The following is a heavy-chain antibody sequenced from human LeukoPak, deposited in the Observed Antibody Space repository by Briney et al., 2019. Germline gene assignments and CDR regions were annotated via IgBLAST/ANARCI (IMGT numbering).Heavy chain of an antibody. CDR2: INHSGST. V-gene: IGHV4-34*01. J-gene: IGHJ4*02. CDR1: GGSFSGYY. D-gene: IGHD5-18*01. Sequence: SETLSLTCAVYGGSFSGYYWSWIRQPPGKGLEWIGEINHSGSTNYNPSLKSRVTISVDTSKNQFSLKLSSVTAADTAVYYCARWRGYSYGSDFDFWGQGTLVTVSS. CDR3: ARWRGYSYGSDFDF.